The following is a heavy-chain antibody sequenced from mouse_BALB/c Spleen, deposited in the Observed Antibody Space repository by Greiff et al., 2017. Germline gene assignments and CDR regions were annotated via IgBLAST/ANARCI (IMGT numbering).Heavy chain of an antibody. V-gene: IGHV1S29*02. Sequence: VQLQQSGPELVKPGASVKISCKASGYTFTDYNMHWVKQSHGKSLEWIGYIYPYNGGTGYNQKFKSKATLTVDNSSSTAYMELRSLTSEDSAVYYCARGSYYDYAMDYWGQGTSVTVSS. CDR2: IYPYNGGT. J-gene: IGHJ4*01. D-gene: IGHD2-4*01. CDR1: GYTFTDYN. CDR3: ARGSYYDYAMDY.